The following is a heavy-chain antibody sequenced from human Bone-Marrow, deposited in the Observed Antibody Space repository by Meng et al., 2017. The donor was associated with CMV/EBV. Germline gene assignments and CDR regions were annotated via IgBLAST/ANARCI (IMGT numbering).Heavy chain of an antibody. CDR3: LRDPNHGTIGYPEY. J-gene: IGHJ4*02. CDR1: GFTFSHYW. V-gene: IGHV3-7*01. CDR2: ITQDGGDK. D-gene: IGHD1-14*01. Sequence: GGFLRLSCAASGFTFSHYWMNWVRQTPGKGLEWVASITQDGGDKHYLDSVKGRFTISRDNVKNSVYLQMDSLRDEDSGLYYCLRDPNHGTIGYPEYWGQGTLVTVSS.